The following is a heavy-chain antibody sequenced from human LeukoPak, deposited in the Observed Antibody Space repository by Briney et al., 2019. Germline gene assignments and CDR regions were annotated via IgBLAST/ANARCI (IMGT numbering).Heavy chain of an antibody. CDR2: ISYDAKSN. Sequence: GGSLRLSCVTSGFTFNSYGMHWVRQVPGKGLEWVAVISYDAKSNYHVDSVKGRFTISRDNSKNTLYLQMNSLRAEDTAVYYCAKEDYDILTGYYRDYYYYYMGVWGKGTTVTISS. CDR1: GFTFNSYG. D-gene: IGHD3-9*01. V-gene: IGHV3-30*18. CDR3: AKEDYDILTGYYRDYYYYYMGV. J-gene: IGHJ6*03.